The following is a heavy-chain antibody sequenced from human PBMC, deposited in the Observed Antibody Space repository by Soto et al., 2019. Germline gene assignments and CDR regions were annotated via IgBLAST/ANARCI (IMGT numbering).Heavy chain of an antibody. CDR1: GFTFTSSA. V-gene: IGHV1-58*01. CDR3: AANGYYDSSGYYLRDY. Sequence: SVKVSCKASGFTFTSSAVQWVLQARGQRLEWIGWIVVGSGNTNYAQKFQERVTITGDMSTSTAYMELSSLRSEDTAVYYCAANGYYDSSGYYLRDYWGQGTLVTVSS. J-gene: IGHJ4*02. CDR2: IVVGSGNT. D-gene: IGHD3-22*01.